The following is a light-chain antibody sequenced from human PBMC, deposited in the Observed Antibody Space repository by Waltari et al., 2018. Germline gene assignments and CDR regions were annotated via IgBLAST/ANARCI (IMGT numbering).Light chain of an antibody. V-gene: IGLV2-8*01. Sequence: QSSLTQPPSASGSLGQMLTISCTGTSSDVGAYNYVSWYQQHPGTAPKLIIYEVNKRPPGVPERFSGFKSGNTASLFISGLQAEDGGDYYCTSNAGSNNYVFGTGTEVTVL. CDR2: EVN. J-gene: IGLJ1*01. CDR1: SSDVGAYNY. CDR3: TSNAGSNNYV.